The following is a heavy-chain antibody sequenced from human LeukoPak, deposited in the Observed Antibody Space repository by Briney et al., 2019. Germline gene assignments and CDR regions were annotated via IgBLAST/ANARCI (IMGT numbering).Heavy chain of an antibody. CDR2: IYYSGST. CDR3: ARGPHYYYYDSSGPHDHYFDY. V-gene: IGHV4-30-4*01. CDR1: GGSISSGDYY. Sequence: PSETLSLTCTVSGGSISSGDYYWSWIRQPPGKGLEWIGYIYYSGSTYYNPSLKSRVTISVDTSKNQFSLRLSSVTAADTAVYYCARGPHYYYYDSSGPHDHYFDYWGQGTLVTVSS. D-gene: IGHD3-22*01. J-gene: IGHJ4*02.